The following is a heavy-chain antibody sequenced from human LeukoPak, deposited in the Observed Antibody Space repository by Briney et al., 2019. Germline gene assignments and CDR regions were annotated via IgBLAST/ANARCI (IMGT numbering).Heavy chain of an antibody. J-gene: IGHJ4*02. V-gene: IGHV3-21*01. D-gene: IGHD2-2*01. CDR3: ASGCSSTSCYRWTFDY. CDR2: ISSSSSYI. CDR1: GFTFSSYS. Sequence: GGSLRLSCAASGFTFSSYSMNWVRQAPGKGLEWVSSISSSSSYIYYADSVKGRFTISRGNAKNSLYLQMNSLRAEDTAVYYCASGCSSTSCYRWTFDYWGQGTLVTVSS.